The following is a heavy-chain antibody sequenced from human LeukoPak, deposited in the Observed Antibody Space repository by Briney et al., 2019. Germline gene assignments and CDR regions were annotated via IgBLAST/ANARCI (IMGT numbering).Heavy chain of an antibody. CDR1: GGSFSGYY. CDR3: AREGSSWYWGTATRGWYFDL. D-gene: IGHD6-13*01. CDR2: INHSGST. Sequence: SETLSLTCAVYGGSFSGYYWSWIRQPPGKGLEWIGEINHSGSTNYNPSLKSRVTISVDTSKNQFSLKLSSVTAADTAVYYRAREGSSWYWGTATRGWYFDLWGRGTLVTVSS. J-gene: IGHJ2*01. V-gene: IGHV4-34*01.